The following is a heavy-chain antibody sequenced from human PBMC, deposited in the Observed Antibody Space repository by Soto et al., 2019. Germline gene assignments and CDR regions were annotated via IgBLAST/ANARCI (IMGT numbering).Heavy chain of an antibody. J-gene: IGHJ5*02. CDR2: INRSGTT. CDR3: ARGWSFDP. V-gene: IGHV4-34*01. D-gene: IGHD1-1*01. CDR1: GGSLSCYQ. Sequence: SETLSLTCAVNGGSLSCYQWNWIRQSPGQGLEWIGEINRSGTTNYNPSLESRINLSVDTSKKPFSLKMFTVTAGDTAVYYCARGWSFDPWGQGTQVTVSS.